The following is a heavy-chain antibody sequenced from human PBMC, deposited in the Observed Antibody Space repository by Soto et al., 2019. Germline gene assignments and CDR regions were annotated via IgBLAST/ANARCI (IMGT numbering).Heavy chain of an antibody. CDR3: AKRRQLGAYYYYGMDV. D-gene: IGHD3-10*01. J-gene: IGHJ6*02. Sequence: QVHLVESGGGVVQPGKSLRLSCAASGFTFSSYGMHWVRQAPGMRREWVAIITYDGSNQYYADSLKGRFTISRHNSKNTLYLQMNSLRAADTAVYYCAKRRQLGAYYYYGMDVWGPGHTVTVSS. V-gene: IGHV3-30*18. CDR1: GFTFSSYG. CDR2: ITYDGSNQ.